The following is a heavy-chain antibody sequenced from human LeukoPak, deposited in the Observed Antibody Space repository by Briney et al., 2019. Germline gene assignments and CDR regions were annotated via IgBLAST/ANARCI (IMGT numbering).Heavy chain of an antibody. CDR2: IYYSGST. J-gene: IGHJ4*02. D-gene: IGHD5-24*01. CDR1: GGSMSSYY. CDR3: ARGARAGYNLEPFDY. Sequence: SESLSLTCTVSGGSMSSYYWSWIRQPPGKGLEWIGYIYYSGSTKYNPSLKSRVTISVDTSKNQFSLKLSSVTAADTAVYCARGARAGYNLEPFDYWGQGTLVTVSS. V-gene: IGHV4-59*08.